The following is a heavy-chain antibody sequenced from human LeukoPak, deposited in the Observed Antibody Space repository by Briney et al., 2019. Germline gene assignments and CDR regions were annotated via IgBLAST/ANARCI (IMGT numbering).Heavy chain of an antibody. Sequence: SETLSLTCTVSGGSISSSSYYWGWIRQPPGKGLEWIGSIYYSGSTYYNPSLKSRVTISVDTSKNQFSLKLSSVTAADTAVYYCARIGSYGYWAAAFDIWGQGTMVTVSS. CDR2: IYYSGST. J-gene: IGHJ3*02. CDR1: GGSISSSSYY. CDR3: ARIGSYGYWAAAFDI. D-gene: IGHD5-18*01. V-gene: IGHV4-39*01.